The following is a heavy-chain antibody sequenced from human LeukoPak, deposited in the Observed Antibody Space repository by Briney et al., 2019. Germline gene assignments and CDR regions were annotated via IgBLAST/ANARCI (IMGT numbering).Heavy chain of an antibody. Sequence: PSETLSLTCSVSGGSISTYYWSWIRQPAGRGLEWIGRIYTSGGTNYNPSLKSRVTMSVDTSKNQFSLRMTSVTAADTALYWCXXVQLPATKGAFDXWGQGTMVTXPS. J-gene: IGHJ3*01. V-gene: IGHV4-4*07. CDR2: IYTSGGT. CDR3: XXVQLPATKGAFDX. CDR1: GGSISTYY. D-gene: IGHD2-2*01.